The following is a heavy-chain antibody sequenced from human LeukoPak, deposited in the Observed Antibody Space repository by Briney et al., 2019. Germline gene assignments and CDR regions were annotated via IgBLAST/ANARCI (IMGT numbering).Heavy chain of an antibody. Sequence: ASVKVSCKASGYTFTGYYMHWVRQAPGRGLEWMGWINPNSGGTNYAQKFQGRVTMTRDTSISTAYMELSRLRSDDTAVYYCARDSGATHYYYYYMDVWGKGTTVTVSS. J-gene: IGHJ6*03. V-gene: IGHV1-2*02. D-gene: IGHD1-26*01. CDR1: GYTFTGYY. CDR2: INPNSGGT. CDR3: ARDSGATHYYYYYMDV.